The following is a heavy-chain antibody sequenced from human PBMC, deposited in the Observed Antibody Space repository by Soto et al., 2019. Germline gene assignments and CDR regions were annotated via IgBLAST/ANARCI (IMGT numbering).Heavy chain of an antibody. CDR3: AKGTGNFCGGDCYDAFDI. V-gene: IGHV3-23*01. CDR1: GFTFSSYA. CDR2: ISGSGGST. Sequence: GGSLRLSCAASGFTFSSYAMSWVRQAPGKGLEWVSAISGSGGSTYYADSVKGRFTISRDNSKNTLYLQMNSLRAEDTAVYYCAKGTGNFCGGDCYDAFDIWGQGTMVTVSS. D-gene: IGHD2-21*02. J-gene: IGHJ3*02.